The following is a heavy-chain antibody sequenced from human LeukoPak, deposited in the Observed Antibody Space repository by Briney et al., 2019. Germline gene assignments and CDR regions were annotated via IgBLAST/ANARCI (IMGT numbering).Heavy chain of an antibody. V-gene: IGHV4-59*08. Sequence: SETLSLTCTVSGGSISNYYWNWIRQPPGKGLEWIGYIYYSGSTNYNSSLKSRVTISVDTSKNQFSLKLRSVTAADTAVYYCAASGTTVTYWYFDLWGRGTLVTVSS. CDR2: IYYSGST. CDR1: GGSISNYY. J-gene: IGHJ2*01. CDR3: AASGTTVTYWYFDL. D-gene: IGHD4-17*01.